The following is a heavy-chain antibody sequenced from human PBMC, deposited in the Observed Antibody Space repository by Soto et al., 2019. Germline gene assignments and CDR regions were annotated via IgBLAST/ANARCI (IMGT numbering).Heavy chain of an antibody. CDR3: ARAIYCSGGSCYSSRTYYGMDV. CDR1: GGTFSSYA. V-gene: IGHV1-69*13. Sequence: ASVKVSCKASGGTFSSYAISWVRQAPGQGLEWMGGIIPIFGTASYAQKFQGRVTITADESTSTAYMELSSLRSEDTAVYYCARAIYCSGGSCYSSRTYYGMDVWGQGTTVTVSS. D-gene: IGHD2-15*01. J-gene: IGHJ6*02. CDR2: IIPIFGTA.